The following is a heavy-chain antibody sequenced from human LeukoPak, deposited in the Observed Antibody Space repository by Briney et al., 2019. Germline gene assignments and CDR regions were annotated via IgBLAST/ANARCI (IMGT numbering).Heavy chain of an antibody. D-gene: IGHD5-12*01. V-gene: IGHV3-53*01. CDR3: ARDSGSGYGPFAS. CDR1: GFTVSNNY. CDR2: IHSGGTT. Sequence: GGSLRLSCAASGFTVSNNYMSWVRQAPGKGLEWVSVIHSGGTTNYADSVQGRFTISRDNSKTTVYLHMNSLRAEDTAVYYCARDSGSGYGPFASWGQGTLVTVSS. J-gene: IGHJ4*02.